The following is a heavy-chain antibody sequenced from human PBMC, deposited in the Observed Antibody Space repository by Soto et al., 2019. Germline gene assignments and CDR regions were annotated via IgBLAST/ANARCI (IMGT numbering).Heavy chain of an antibody. V-gene: IGHV3-23*01. D-gene: IGHD3-22*01. J-gene: IGHJ4*02. CDR2: ISGSGGGT. CDR3: AKPLYYYDSSGQYYFDY. Sequence: GGSLRLSCAASGFTFSSYAMSWFRQAPGKGLEWVSAISGSGGGTYYADSVKGRFTISRDNSKNTLYLQMNSLRAEDTAVYYCAKPLYYYDSSGQYYFDYWGQGTLVTVSS. CDR1: GFTFSSYA.